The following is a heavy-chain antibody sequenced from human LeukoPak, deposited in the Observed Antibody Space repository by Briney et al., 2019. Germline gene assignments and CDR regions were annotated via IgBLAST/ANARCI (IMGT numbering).Heavy chain of an antibody. CDR2: ISYDGSNK. CDR1: GFTFSSYA. Sequence: SGGSLRLSCAASGFTFSSYAMHWVRQAPGKGLEWVAVISYDGSNKYYADSVKGRFTISRDNSKNTLYLQMNSLRAEDTAVYYCARAYSSSSFLLSWGQGTMVTVSS. D-gene: IGHD6-6*01. J-gene: IGHJ3*01. V-gene: IGHV3-30*04. CDR3: ARAYSSSSFLLS.